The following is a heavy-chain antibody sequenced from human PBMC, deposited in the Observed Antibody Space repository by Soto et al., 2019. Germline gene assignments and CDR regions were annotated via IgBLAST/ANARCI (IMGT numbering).Heavy chain of an antibody. Sequence: QITLKESGPTLVRPTQTLTLTCTFSGFSLSTTSEGVGWIRQPPGTALEWLALIYWDDDNGYSPSLKSRLTSAQDTSKNVVILTRTTMDPVDKATYYCAKRLRDYGFGRGRANYFDPWGQGTLVTVSS. D-gene: IGHD3-10*01. J-gene: IGHJ5*02. V-gene: IGHV2-5*02. CDR3: AKRLRDYGFGRGRANYFDP. CDR2: IYWDDDN. CDR1: GFSLSTTSEG.